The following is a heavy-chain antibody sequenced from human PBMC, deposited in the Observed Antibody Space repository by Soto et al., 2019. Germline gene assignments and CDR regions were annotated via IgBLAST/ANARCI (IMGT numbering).Heavy chain of an antibody. CDR1: GFTFSSYG. CDR3: AKVRPYDY. V-gene: IGHV3-30*18. Sequence: QVQLVESGGGVVQPGRSLRLSCAASGFTFSSYGMHWVRQAPGKGLEWVAVISYDGSNKYYADSVKGRFTISRDNSKNTLYLQMNSLRAEDTAVYYCAKVRPYDYWGQGTLVTVSS. J-gene: IGHJ4*02. CDR2: ISYDGSNK.